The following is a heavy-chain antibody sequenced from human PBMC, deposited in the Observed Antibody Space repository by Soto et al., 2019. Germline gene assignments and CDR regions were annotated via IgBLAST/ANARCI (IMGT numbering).Heavy chain of an antibody. D-gene: IGHD1-26*01. V-gene: IGHV3-23*01. CDR2: ISGSGDST. J-gene: IGHJ4*02. CDR3: ARRGSGSYYDY. Sequence: EVQLLESGGGLVQPGGSLRLSCAASGFTFSSYAMRWVRQAPVKGLEWVSAISGSGDSTYYADSVKGQFTISRDNSKNTLYLQMNSLRAEDTAVYYFARRGSGSYYDYWGQGTLVTVSS. CDR1: GFTFSSYA.